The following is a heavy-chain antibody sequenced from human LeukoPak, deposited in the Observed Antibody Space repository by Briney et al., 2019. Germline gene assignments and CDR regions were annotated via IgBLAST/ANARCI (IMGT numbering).Heavy chain of an antibody. D-gene: IGHD6-19*01. CDR3: ARDSSGWQRRALDI. J-gene: IGHJ3*02. V-gene: IGHV4-34*01. CDR2: INHSGST. Sequence: KPSETLSLTCAVYGGSFSGYYWSWIRQPPGKGLEWIGEINHSGSTNYNPSLKSRVTISVDTSKNQFSLKLSSATAADTAVYYCARDSSGWQRRALDIWGQGTMVTVSS. CDR1: GGSFSGYY.